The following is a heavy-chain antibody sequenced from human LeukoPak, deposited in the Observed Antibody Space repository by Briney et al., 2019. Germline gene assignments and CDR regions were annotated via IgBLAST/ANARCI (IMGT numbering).Heavy chain of an antibody. J-gene: IGHJ3*02. Sequence: GESLKISCKGSGYSFTSYWISWVRQMPGKGLEWMWRIDPSDSYTNYSPSFQGHVTISADKSISTAYLQWSSLKASDTAMYYCARLGYSSSWNDAFDIWGQGTMVTVSS. V-gene: IGHV5-10-1*01. CDR2: IDPSDSYT. CDR3: ARLGYSSSWNDAFDI. D-gene: IGHD6-13*01. CDR1: GYSFTSYW.